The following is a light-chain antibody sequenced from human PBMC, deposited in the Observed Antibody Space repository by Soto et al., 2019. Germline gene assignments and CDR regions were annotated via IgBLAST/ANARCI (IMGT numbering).Light chain of an antibody. CDR3: MQSLQTPWT. CDR2: LGS. V-gene: IGKV2-28*01. CDR1: QTLLYSNGYNY. Sequence: DIVMTQSPLSLPVTPGEPASISCRSSQTLLYSNGYNYLDWYLQKPGQSPQLLISLGSDRASGVPDMFSGSGSGTDFTLKISRVEAEDVGVYYCMQSLQTPWTFGQGTNVGIK. J-gene: IGKJ1*01.